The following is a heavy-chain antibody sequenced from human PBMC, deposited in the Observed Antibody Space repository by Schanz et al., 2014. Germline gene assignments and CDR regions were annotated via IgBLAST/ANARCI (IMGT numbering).Heavy chain of an antibody. CDR1: GFTFDDYG. CDR2: ISWNCRNI. CDR3: VREGSSSPDCCYYNGMDV. J-gene: IGHJ6*02. Sequence: EVQLVESGGGLVQPGRSLRLSCAASGFTFDDYGMHWVRQVPGKGLEWVSSISWNCRNIDYVDSVKGRFTISRDNAKNSLHLQMNSLRAEDTAVYYCVREGSSSPDCCYYNGMDVWGQGTTVTVSS. V-gene: IGHV3-9*01. D-gene: IGHD6-6*01.